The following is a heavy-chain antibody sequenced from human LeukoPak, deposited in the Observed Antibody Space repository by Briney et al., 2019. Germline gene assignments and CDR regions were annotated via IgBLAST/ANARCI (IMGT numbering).Heavy chain of an antibody. J-gene: IGHJ4*02. CDR1: GFTFSNAW. Sequence: GGSLRLSCAASGFTFSNAWMSWVRQAPGKGLEWVGHIKSKTDGGTTDYAAPVKGRFTISRDDSKNTLYLQMNSLKTEDTAVYYCTTGPVTTGDDYWGQGTLVTVSS. V-gene: IGHV3-15*01. CDR2: IKSKTDGGTT. CDR3: TTGPVTTGDDY. D-gene: IGHD4-17*01.